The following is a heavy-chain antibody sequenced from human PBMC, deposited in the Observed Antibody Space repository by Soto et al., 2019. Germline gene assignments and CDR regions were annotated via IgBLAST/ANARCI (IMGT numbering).Heavy chain of an antibody. CDR3: ARGGGFSPYYYNLDV. D-gene: IGHD2-15*01. CDR1: GYTLNTYY. CDR2: INPRCGGT. Sequence: ASVKVSCKASGYTLNTYYMHWVRQAPGQGPEWVGIINPRCGGTTYAQNFQDRVTMTSDTSSSTVYMELSSLRSEDTAVYYCARGGGFSPYYYNLDVWGQGTTVTVSS. V-gene: IGHV1-46*02. J-gene: IGHJ6*02.